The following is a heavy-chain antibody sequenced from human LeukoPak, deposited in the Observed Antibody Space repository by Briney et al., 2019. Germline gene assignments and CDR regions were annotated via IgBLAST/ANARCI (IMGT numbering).Heavy chain of an antibody. CDR3: RCLYISSSGQYFDY. D-gene: IGHD6-6*01. J-gene: IGHJ4*02. CDR1: GFTFGDYA. Sequence: GGSLRLSCTVSGFTFGDYAINWVRQAPGKGLEWVGFIRSKAFGETAEYAASVKGRFTISRDDSKSIAYLQMNSLKTEDSAVYYCRCLYISSSGQYFDYWGQGTLVTVSS. V-gene: IGHV3-49*04. CDR2: IRSKAFGETA.